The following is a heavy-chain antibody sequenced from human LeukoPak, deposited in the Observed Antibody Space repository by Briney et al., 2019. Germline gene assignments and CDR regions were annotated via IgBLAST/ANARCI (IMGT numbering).Heavy chain of an antibody. CDR3: ARGLRNDLYAYDY. Sequence: GGSLRLSCAASGFMFRGYAMSWVRQAPGKGLEWVSGISDTGGSTYYADSVKGRFTISRDNSKNTLYLQMNSLRAEDTAVYHCARGLRNDLYAYDYWGQGTLVTVSS. V-gene: IGHV3-23*01. D-gene: IGHD3/OR15-3a*01. J-gene: IGHJ4*01. CDR2: ISDTGGST. CDR1: GFMFRGYA.